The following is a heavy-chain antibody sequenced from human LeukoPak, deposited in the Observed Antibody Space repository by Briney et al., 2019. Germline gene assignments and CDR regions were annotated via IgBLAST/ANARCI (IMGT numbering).Heavy chain of an antibody. CDR3: AREAEGPIFGVVQTKDLDAFDI. Sequence: PGGSLRLSCAASGFTVSSNYMSWVRQAPGKGLEWVSVIYSGGSTYYADSVKGRLTISRDNSKNTLYLQMNSLRAEDTAVYYCAREAEGPIFGVVQTKDLDAFDIWGQGTMVTVSS. CDR2: IYSGGST. V-gene: IGHV3-66*02. D-gene: IGHD3-3*01. CDR1: GFTVSSNY. J-gene: IGHJ3*02.